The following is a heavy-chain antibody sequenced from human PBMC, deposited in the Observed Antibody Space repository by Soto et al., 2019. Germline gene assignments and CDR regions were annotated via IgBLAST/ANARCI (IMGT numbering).Heavy chain of an antibody. J-gene: IGHJ5*02. Sequence: QVQLEESGPRLVRPSETLSLTCTVSGGSISSSSYYWGWIRQSPGKGLEWIGSIYYRGNTYYNAPLKSRVTISVDTSKNQFSLKLTSVTAADTAVYYCARPQGTTSMYQWFDPWGQGTLVTVSS. V-gene: IGHV4-39*01. CDR2: IYYRGNT. CDR3: ARPQGTTSMYQWFDP. CDR1: GGSISSSSYY. D-gene: IGHD4-17*01.